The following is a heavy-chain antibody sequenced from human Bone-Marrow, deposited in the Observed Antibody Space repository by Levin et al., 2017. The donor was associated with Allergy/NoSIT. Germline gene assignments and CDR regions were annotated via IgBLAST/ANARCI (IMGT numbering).Heavy chain of an antibody. CDR3: AGVPPSLMVRELPINWYFDL. CDR1: GASISDYY. V-gene: IGHV4-59*01. CDR2: IYYSGGT. Sequence: SQTLSLTCTVSGASISDYYWGWIRQPPGKGLEWIGYIYYSGGTHYNPSLKSRVTISLDTSKTQFSLQLTSVTAAETAVYYCAGVPPSLMVRELPINWYFDLWGRGTLVTVSS. J-gene: IGHJ2*01. D-gene: IGHD3-10*01.